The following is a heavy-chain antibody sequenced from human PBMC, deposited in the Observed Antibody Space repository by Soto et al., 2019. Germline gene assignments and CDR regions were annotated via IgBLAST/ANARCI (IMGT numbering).Heavy chain of an antibody. V-gene: IGHV1-2*02. CDR3: ASVVFDVIVVVPAAMNYFQH. J-gene: IGHJ1*01. CDR2: INPNSGGT. D-gene: IGHD2-2*01. Sequence: VASVQVSCKASGYTFTGYYMHWVRQAPGQGLEWMGWINPNSGGTHYAQKFQGRVTMTRDTSLSTAYMALSRLRSDDTAVYYCASVVFDVIVVVPAAMNYFQHSGLGTLVTVS. CDR1: GYTFTGYY.